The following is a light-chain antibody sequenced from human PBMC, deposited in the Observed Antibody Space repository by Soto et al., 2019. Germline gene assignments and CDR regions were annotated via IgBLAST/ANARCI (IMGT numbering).Light chain of an antibody. J-gene: IGLJ1*01. CDR1: SSNVGSYKL. CDR3: CSSGGSPTYV. CDR2: EVN. V-gene: IGLV2-23*02. Sequence: QSALTPPASVSGSPGQSLTISCTGTSSNVGSYKLVSWYQQHPGKAPKLMIFEVNKRPSGVSNRFSGSKSGNTASLTISGLKVEDEADYYCCSSGGSPTYVFGTGTKVTVL.